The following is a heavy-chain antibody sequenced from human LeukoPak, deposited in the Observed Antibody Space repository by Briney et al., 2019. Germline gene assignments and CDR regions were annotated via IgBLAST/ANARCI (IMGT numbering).Heavy chain of an antibody. D-gene: IGHD6-13*01. CDR1: GGSISSGDYY. Sequence: SETLSLTCTVSGGSISSGDYYWSWIRQPPGKGLEWIGYIYYSGSTYYNPSLKSRVTISVDTSKNQFSLKLSSVPAADTAVYYCAREFSSSWGGGFDPWGQGTLVTVSS. CDR2: IYYSGST. J-gene: IGHJ5*02. CDR3: AREFSSSWGGGFDP. V-gene: IGHV4-30-4*01.